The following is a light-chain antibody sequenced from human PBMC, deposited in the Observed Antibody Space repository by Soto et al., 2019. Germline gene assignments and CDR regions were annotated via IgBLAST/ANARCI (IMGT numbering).Light chain of an antibody. J-gene: IGLJ2*01. Sequence: QSALTQPASVSGSPGQSITISCTGTTSDVGSYNLVSWYQHHVGKAPKLMIYEGSKRPSGVSDRFSGSKSGNTASLTISGLRAEDEADYYCCSFAGSGSVVFGGGTKVTVL. CDR3: CSFAGSGSVV. CDR1: TSDVGSYNL. V-gene: IGLV2-23*01. CDR2: EGS.